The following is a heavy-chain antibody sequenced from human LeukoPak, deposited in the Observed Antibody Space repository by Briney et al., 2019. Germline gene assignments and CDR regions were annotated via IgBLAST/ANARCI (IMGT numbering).Heavy chain of an antibody. Sequence: SETLSLSCTVSGGSISSYYWSWIRQPPGQGLEWIGSIYYSGSTYYNPSLKSRVTISVDTSKNQFSLKLSSVTAADTAVYYCARRGVVVPKNAFDIWGQGTMVTVSS. CDR2: IYYSGST. J-gene: IGHJ3*02. CDR1: GGSISSYY. D-gene: IGHD2-2*01. CDR3: ARRGVVVPKNAFDI. V-gene: IGHV4-59*05.